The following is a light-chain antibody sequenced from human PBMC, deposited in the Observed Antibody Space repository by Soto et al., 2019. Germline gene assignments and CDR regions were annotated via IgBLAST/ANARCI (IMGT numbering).Light chain of an antibody. CDR3: AVWDDSLNGVV. CDR1: SSNVGNNA. Sequence: QSVLTQPPSVSEAPRQRVTISCSGSSSNVGNNAVNWYQQLPGKAPKLLIYYDDLLPSGGSDRFSGSKSGTSASLAISGLQSEDEGDYYCAVWDDSLNGVVFGGGTKLTVL. J-gene: IGLJ2*01. CDR2: YDD. V-gene: IGLV1-36*01.